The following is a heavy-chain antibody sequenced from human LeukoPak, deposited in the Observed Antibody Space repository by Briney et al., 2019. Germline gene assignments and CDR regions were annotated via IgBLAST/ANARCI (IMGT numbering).Heavy chain of an antibody. CDR1: GGSISSSSYY. CDR2: INHSGST. J-gene: IGHJ4*02. CDR3: AAQAVYYYDSSGYYYPFDY. D-gene: IGHD3-22*01. V-gene: IGHV4-39*07. Sequence: SETLSLTCTVSGGSISSSSYYWSWIRQPPGKGLEWIGEINHSGSTNYNPSLKSRVTISVDTSKNQFSLKLSSVTAADTAVYYCAAQAVYYYDSSGYYYPFDYWGQGTLVTVSS.